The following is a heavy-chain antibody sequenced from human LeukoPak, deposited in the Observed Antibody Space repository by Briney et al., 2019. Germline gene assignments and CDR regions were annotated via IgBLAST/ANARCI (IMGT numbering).Heavy chain of an antibody. Sequence: GGSLRLSCAASGFTFSSYTMHWIRRAPGKGLEWVSSISGSNSYIFYADSVKGRFTVSRDNAKDSLYLQMNSLRAEDTAVYYCARALTTLTYEGYWGQGTLVTVSS. CDR3: ARALTTLTYEGY. D-gene: IGHD1-1*01. J-gene: IGHJ4*02. CDR2: ISGSNSYI. V-gene: IGHV3-21*01. CDR1: GFTFSSYT.